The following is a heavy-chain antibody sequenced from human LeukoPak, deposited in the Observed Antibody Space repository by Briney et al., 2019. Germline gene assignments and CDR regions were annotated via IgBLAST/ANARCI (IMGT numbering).Heavy chain of an antibody. CDR3: ARKSSAVAGPFDY. CDR1: GFTFSSYE. Sequence: PGGSLRLSCAASGFTFSSYEMNWVRQAPGKGLEWVSYISSSGSTIYYADSVKGRFTISRDNAKNSLYLQMNSLRAEDTAVYYCARKSSAVAGPFDYWGQGTLVTVSS. D-gene: IGHD6-19*01. V-gene: IGHV3-48*03. CDR2: ISSSGSTI. J-gene: IGHJ4*02.